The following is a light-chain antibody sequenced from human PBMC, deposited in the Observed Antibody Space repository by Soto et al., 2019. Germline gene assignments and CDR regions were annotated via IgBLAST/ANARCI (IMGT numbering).Light chain of an antibody. J-gene: IGLJ2*01. CDR2: EVS. CDR1: SSDVGGYNY. Sequence: QSVLTQPPSASGSPGQSVTISCTGTSSDVGGYNYVSWYQQEPGKAPKLMIYEVSKRPSGVPARFSGSKSGNTASLTVSGLQAEDEADYYCSSYTSSSTPHVVFGGGTKLTVL. CDR3: SSYTSSSTPHVV. V-gene: IGLV2-8*01.